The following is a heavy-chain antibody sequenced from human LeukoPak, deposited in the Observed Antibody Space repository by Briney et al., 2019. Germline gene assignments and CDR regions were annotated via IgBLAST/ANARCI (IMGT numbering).Heavy chain of an antibody. J-gene: IGHJ6*03. D-gene: IGHD3-3*01. Sequence: SQTLSLTCTVSAGSISSGGYYWSWIRQHPGNGLEWIGYIYYSGSTYYNPSLKSRATISVNTSKNQFSMKLGSVTAADTAVYYCARAQKVGIFGVAYAYMDVWGKGTTVTVSS. CDR1: AGSISSGGYY. CDR3: ARAQKVGIFGVAYAYMDV. CDR2: IYYSGST. V-gene: IGHV4-31*03.